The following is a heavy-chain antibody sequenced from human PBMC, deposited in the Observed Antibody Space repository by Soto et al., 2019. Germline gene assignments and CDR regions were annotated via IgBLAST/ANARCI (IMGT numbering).Heavy chain of an antibody. CDR1: GYTFTSYG. CDR3: ARDQVYSGSXGGWFDP. D-gene: IGHD1-26*01. Sequence: ASVKVSCKASGYTFTSYGISWVRQAPGQGLEWMGWISAYNGNTNYAQKLQGRVTMTTDTSTSTAYMELRSLRSDDTAVYYCARDQVYSGSXGGWFDPWGQGTLVTVSS. J-gene: IGHJ5*02. V-gene: IGHV1-18*04. CDR2: ISAYNGNT.